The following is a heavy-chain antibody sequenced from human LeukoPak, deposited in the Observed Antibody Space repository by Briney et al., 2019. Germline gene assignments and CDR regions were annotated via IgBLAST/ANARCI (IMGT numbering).Heavy chain of an antibody. CDR3: ARDRHASSWYGDAFDY. CDR2: INWNGGST. D-gene: IGHD6-13*01. J-gene: IGHJ4*02. V-gene: IGHV3-20*04. Sequence: PGGSLRLSCAASGFIFDDYGMSWVRQPPGKGLEGVSGINWNGGSTGYTDSVKGRFTISRDNAKNSLYLQMNSLRAEDTALYYCARDRHASSWYGDAFDYWGQGTLVTVSS. CDR1: GFIFDDYG.